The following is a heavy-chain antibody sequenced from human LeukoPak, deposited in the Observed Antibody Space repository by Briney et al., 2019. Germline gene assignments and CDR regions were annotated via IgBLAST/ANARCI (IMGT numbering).Heavy chain of an antibody. V-gene: IGHV4-59*01. CDR3: AREKAYYYDP. CDR1: GVSISSYY. CDR2: FYYSGSA. Sequence: SETLSLTCTVSGVSISSYYWSWIRQPPGKGLEWIGYFYYSGSANYNPSLKSRVAISVDTSKNQFSLKLTSVTAADTAAYYCAREKAYYYDPWGQGTLVTVSS. J-gene: IGHJ4*02. D-gene: IGHD3-22*01.